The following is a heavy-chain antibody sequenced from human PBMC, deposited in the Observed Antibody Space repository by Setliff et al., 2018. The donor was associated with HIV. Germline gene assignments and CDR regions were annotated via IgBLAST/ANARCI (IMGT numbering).Heavy chain of an antibody. J-gene: IGHJ4*02. D-gene: IGHD1-26*01. CDR3: ARVESGILGY. CDR2: IFYSGST. V-gene: IGHV4-39*07. CDR1: GGSINRSPYY. Sequence: PSETLSLTCTVSGGSINRSPYYWGWIRQPPGKGLEWIASIFYSGSTYHNPSLKSRVTISVDTANNQFSLKVNSMTAADSAIYHCARVESGILGYWGRGTLVTVSS.